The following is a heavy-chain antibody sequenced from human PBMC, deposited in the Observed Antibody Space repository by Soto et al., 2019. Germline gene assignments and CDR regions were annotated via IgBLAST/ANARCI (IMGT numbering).Heavy chain of an antibody. CDR2: IIPIFGTA. Sequence: QVQLVQSGAEVKKPGSSVKVSCKASGGTFSSYAISWVRQAPGQGLEWMGGIIPIFGTANYAQKFQGRVTITGDDSTSTAYMELSSLRHEDRAVYYCAGARGATIRPMVGDGYYYYGMDVWGQGTTVTVSS. CDR3: AGARGATIRPMVGDGYYYYGMDV. J-gene: IGHJ6*02. V-gene: IGHV1-69*01. CDR1: GGTFSSYA. D-gene: IGHD3-10*01.